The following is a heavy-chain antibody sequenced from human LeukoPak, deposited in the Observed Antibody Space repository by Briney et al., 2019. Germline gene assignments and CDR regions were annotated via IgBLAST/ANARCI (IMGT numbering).Heavy chain of an antibody. Sequence: PGGSLRLSCAVSGFTFSNFAMSWVRQAPGKGLEWASAISGSGVSAYYRDSVKGRLTISRDNSKNTLLLQMNSLTAEDTAVYYCAKSRQDTAMINYYFDYWGQGTLVTVSS. CDR1: GFTFSNFA. V-gene: IGHV3-23*01. CDR2: ISGSGVSA. D-gene: IGHD5-18*01. J-gene: IGHJ4*02. CDR3: AKSRQDTAMINYYFDY.